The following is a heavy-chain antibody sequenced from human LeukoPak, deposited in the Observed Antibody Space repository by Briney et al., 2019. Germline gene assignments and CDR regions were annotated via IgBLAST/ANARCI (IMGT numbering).Heavy chain of an antibody. J-gene: IGHJ4*02. Sequence: SETLSLTCTVSGGSVSSGSYYWSWIRQAPGRGLEWIGYIYYSGSTNYNPSLKSRVTISVDTSKNQFSLKLSPVTAADTAVYYCARDSWALSADCWGQGSLVTVSS. CDR2: IYYSGST. CDR1: GGSVSSGSYY. D-gene: IGHD3-3*02. CDR3: ARDSWALSADC. V-gene: IGHV4-61*01.